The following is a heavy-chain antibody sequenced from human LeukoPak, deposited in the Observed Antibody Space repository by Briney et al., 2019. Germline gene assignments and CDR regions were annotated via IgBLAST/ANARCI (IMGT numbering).Heavy chain of an antibody. J-gene: IGHJ4*02. V-gene: IGHV3-7*01. D-gene: IGHD1-1*01. Sequence: GGSLRLSCAASGFSFSTYWMTWVRQAPGKGLEWVANIKQDGSEKYYVDSMKGRFTISRDNAKNSLYLQMNSLRAEDTAVYYCAREGVVRHNWNDGAKRSIDYWGQGTLVTVSS. CDR1: GFSFSTYW. CDR2: IKQDGSEK. CDR3: AREGVVRHNWNDGAKRSIDY.